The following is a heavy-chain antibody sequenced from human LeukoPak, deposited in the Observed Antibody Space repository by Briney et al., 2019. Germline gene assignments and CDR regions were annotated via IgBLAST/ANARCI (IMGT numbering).Heavy chain of an antibody. CDR2: VSSSSSTI. Sequence: PGGSLRLSCAASGFTFSSYSMNWVRQAPGKGLEWASYVSSSSSTIYYADSVKGRFTISRDNAKNSLYLQMNSLRAEDTAVYYCARDRHPLLRYFDWPLPGPFDYWGQGTLVTVSS. CDR3: ARDRHPLLRYFDWPLPGPFDY. J-gene: IGHJ4*02. V-gene: IGHV3-48*01. CDR1: GFTFSSYS. D-gene: IGHD3-9*01.